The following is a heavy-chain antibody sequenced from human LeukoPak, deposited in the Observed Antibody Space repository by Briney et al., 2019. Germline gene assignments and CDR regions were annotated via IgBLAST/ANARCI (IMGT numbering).Heavy chain of an antibody. D-gene: IGHD1-26*01. J-gene: IGHJ6*02. Sequence: SETLSLTCSVSGGSLSSGDYSWNWIRQHPGRGLEWLGYIFHSGSTSYNPSLESRVTISVDTSNNRFSLKLRSVTAADTAVYYCARDHPRYDGRGFETYYYYYGLDVWGQGTTVIVSS. CDR1: GGSLSSGDYS. CDR3: ARDHPRYDGRGFETYYYYYGLDV. CDR2: IFHSGST. V-gene: IGHV4-31*03.